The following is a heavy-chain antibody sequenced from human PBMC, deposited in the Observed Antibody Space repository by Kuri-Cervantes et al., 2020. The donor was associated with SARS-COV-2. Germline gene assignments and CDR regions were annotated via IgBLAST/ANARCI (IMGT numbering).Heavy chain of an antibody. J-gene: IGHJ6*02. CDR1: GFTFSSYD. CDR3: ARDLGGPRFGGMDV. Sequence: GESLKISCAASGFTFSSYDMHWVRQATGKGLEWVSAIGTAGDTYYPGSVKGRFTISRENAKNSLYLQMNSLRAGDTALYYCARDLGGPRFGGMDVWGQGTTVTVSS. V-gene: IGHV3-13*01. D-gene: IGHD3-16*01. CDR2: IGTAGDT.